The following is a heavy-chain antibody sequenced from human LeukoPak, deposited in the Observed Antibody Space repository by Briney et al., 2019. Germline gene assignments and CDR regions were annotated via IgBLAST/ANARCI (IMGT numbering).Heavy chain of an antibody. CDR2: INPSGGST. J-gene: IGHJ3*02. V-gene: IGHV1-46*01. Sequence: GASVKVSCKASGYTFTSYYMHWVRQAPGQGLEWMGIINPSGGSTSYAQKFQGRVTMTRDTSISAAYMELSRLRSDDTAVYYCARDRGLLWFQNAFDIWGQGTMVTVSS. CDR3: ARDRGLLWFQNAFDI. D-gene: IGHD2-21*02. CDR1: GYTFTSYY.